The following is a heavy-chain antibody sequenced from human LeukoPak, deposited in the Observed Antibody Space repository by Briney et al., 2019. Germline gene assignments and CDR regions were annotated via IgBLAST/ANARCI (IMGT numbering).Heavy chain of an antibody. CDR2: ISSSGSTI. J-gene: IGHJ6*04. V-gene: IGHV3-48*03. D-gene: IGHD3-10*02. CDR1: GFTFSSYE. CDR3: AELGITMIGGV. Sequence: GGSLRLSCAASGFTFSSYEMNWVRQAPGKGPEWVSYISSSGSTIYYADSVKGRFTISRDDAKNSLYLQMNSLRAEDTAVYYCAELGITMIGGVWGKGTTVTISS.